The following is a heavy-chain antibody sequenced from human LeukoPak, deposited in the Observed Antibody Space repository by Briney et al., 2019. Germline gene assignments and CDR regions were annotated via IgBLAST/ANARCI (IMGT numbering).Heavy chain of an antibody. D-gene: IGHD3-10*01. J-gene: IGHJ3*01. CDR2: IDYVGTT. CDR3: ARRPRYYGELFDEGEDAFDV. CDR1: TAPFSDYY. V-gene: IGHV4-34*01. Sequence: SETLSLTCVVHTAPFSDYYWSWIRQSPEKGLEWLGEIDYVGTTNYSPSLKSRVTLSIDMSKMQFFLNVTSVTAADTAVYYCARRPRYYGELFDEGEDAFDVWGQGTMVTVSS.